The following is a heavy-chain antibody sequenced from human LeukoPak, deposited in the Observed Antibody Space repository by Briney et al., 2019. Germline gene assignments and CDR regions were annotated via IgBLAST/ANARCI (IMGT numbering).Heavy chain of an antibody. CDR3: ARGRFKLELRSPARQFYFDY. D-gene: IGHD1-7*01. CDR1: GGSFSGYY. Sequence: SETLSLTCAVYGGSFSGYYWSWIRQPPGKGLEWIGEINHSGSTNYNPSLKSRVTISVDTSKNQFSLKLSSVTAADTAVYYCARGRFKLELRSPARQFYFDYWGQGTLVTVSS. V-gene: IGHV4-34*01. CDR2: INHSGST. J-gene: IGHJ4*02.